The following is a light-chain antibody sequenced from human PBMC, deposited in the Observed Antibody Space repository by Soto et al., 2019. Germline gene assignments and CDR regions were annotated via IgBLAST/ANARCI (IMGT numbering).Light chain of an antibody. V-gene: IGLV4-60*03. CDR1: SGHTDYI. CDR3: RTGNSYTHV. J-gene: IGLJ1*01. Sequence: QLVLTQSSSASASLGSSVKLTCTLSSGHTDYIVAWHQQQPGKAPRFLMKLEGSGTYNLGSGVPDRFSGSSSGADRYLSISNLQSEDEAVYYCRTGNSYTHVFGTGTKLTVL. CDR2: LEGSGTY.